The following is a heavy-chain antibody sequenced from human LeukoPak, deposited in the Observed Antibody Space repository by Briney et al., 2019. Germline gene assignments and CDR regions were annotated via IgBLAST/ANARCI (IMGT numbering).Heavy chain of an antibody. CDR1: RFKFSNYA. CDR2: VSYDGNNK. D-gene: IGHD2-15*01. CDR3: ARQDIVVVSVGGFDS. V-gene: IGHV3-30-3*01. Sequence: GGSLRLSCAASRFKFSNYAMHWVRQAPGKGLEWVSVVSYDGNNKFYADSVKGRFTISRDNSKNMLYLQMHSLRVEDTALYYCARQDIVVVSVGGFDSWGQGTLVTVSS. J-gene: IGHJ4*02.